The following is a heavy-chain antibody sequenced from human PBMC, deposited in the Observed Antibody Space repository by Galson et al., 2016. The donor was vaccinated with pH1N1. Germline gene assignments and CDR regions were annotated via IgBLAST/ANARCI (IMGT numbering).Heavy chain of an antibody. V-gene: IGHV3-9*01. Sequence: SLRLSCAGSGYRVEEYAMHWVRQSPEKGLEWVAGIYGGSARIDYADSVKGRFTISRDDAKKSLFLQMNNLRSEDTALYYCAKDKAGDLDSWGQGTLVTVSS. D-gene: IGHD3-10*01. CDR2: IYGGSARI. CDR1: GYRVEEYA. CDR3: AKDKAGDLDS. J-gene: IGHJ4*02.